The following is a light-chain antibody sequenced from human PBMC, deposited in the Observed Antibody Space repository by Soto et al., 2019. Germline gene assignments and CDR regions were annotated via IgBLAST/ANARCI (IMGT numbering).Light chain of an antibody. CDR2: DAS. CDR1: QSFNSY. CDR3: QHRYGFT. J-gene: IGKJ3*01. V-gene: IGKV3-11*01. Sequence: DIVLTQSPATLSWSPGERATLSCRASQSFNSYLAWYQQKPGQAPRLLIHDASHRATGVPARFSGSGSGTDFALTISTLEPEDFAVYYCQHRYGFTCGAGTKVDLK.